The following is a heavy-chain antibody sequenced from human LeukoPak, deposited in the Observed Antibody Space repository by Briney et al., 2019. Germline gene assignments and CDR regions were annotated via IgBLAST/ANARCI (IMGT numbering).Heavy chain of an antibody. V-gene: IGHV4-4*07. CDR3: ARLYYDFWSGYYREYYYYMDV. J-gene: IGHJ6*03. CDR2: IYTSGST. Sequence: SETLSLTCTVSGGSINSYYWSWIRQPAGKGLEWIGRIYTSGSTNCNPSLKSRVTMSVDTSKNQFSLKLSSVTAADTAVYYCARLYYDFWSGYYREYYYYMDVWGKGTTVTVSS. CDR1: GGSINSYY. D-gene: IGHD3-3*01.